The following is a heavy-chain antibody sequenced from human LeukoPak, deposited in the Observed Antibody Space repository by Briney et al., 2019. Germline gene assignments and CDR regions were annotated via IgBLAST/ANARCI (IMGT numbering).Heavy chain of an antibody. D-gene: IGHD6-13*01. Sequence: PGGSLRLSCAASGFTFSSYGMHWVRQAPGKGLEWVAVIWYDGSNKYYADSVKGRFTISRDNSKNTLHLQMNSLRAEDTAVYYCAKDLTRVYSSSWYVDYWGQGTLVTVSS. CDR3: AKDLTRVYSSSWYVDY. CDR2: IWYDGSNK. CDR1: GFTFSSYG. V-gene: IGHV3-30*02. J-gene: IGHJ4*02.